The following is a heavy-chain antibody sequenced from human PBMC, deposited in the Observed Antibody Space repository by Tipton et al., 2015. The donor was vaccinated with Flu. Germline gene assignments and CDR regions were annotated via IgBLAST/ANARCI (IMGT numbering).Heavy chain of an antibody. D-gene: IGHD4-11*01. CDR1: GDSIRSSNY. Sequence: TLSLTCAVSGDSIRSSNYCWGWIRQPPGKGLEWIGNICQSGSTYVNLSLMGRVTISVDSSKNQFSLKLTSVTAADTAVYYCARRDYSNYVSEPRNWFDPWGRGTLVTVSS. CDR3: ARRDYSNYVSEPRNWFDP. CDR2: ICQSGST. J-gene: IGHJ5*02. V-gene: IGHV4-38-2*01.